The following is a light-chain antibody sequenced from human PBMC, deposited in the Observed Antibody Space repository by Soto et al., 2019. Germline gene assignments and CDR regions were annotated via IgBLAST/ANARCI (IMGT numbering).Light chain of an antibody. CDR1: QSVSSY. CDR2: DAS. J-gene: IGKJ2*01. Sequence: EIVLTQSPATLSLSPGERATLSCRASQSVSSYLAWYQQKPGQAPRLLIYDASNRATGIPARFSGSGPGTDFTLTISRLEPEDFAVYYCQQPYTFGQGTKLEIK. CDR3: QQPYT. V-gene: IGKV3-11*01.